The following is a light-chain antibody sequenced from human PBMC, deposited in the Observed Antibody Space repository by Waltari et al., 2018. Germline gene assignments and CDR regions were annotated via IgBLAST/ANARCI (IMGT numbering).Light chain of an antibody. CDR3: CSYAGSIWV. V-gene: IGLV2-11*01. CDR2: DVT. CDR1: SRDVGGYNH. Sequence: QSALTQPRSVSGSPGQSVTISCTGTSRDVGGYNHVSWYQQHPGKAPKLMIFDVTSRPSGVPDRFSGSKSGNTASLTISGLQAEDEADYYCCSYAGSIWVFGGGTRMTVL. J-gene: IGLJ3*02.